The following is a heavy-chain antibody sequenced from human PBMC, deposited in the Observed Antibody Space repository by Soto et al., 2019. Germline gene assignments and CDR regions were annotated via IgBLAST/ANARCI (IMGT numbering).Heavy chain of an antibody. CDR1: GFTFSTYH. Sequence: EVQLVESGGGLVMPGGSLRLSCAASGFTFSTYHMNWVRQAPGKGLEWVSSINPSSSHIYYADSVRGRFTISRDNSKNSMDLQMTSLRTEDAAVYYCARGYCGGGGCYLRRDAIDVWGHGTMVTVSS. D-gene: IGHD2-15*01. J-gene: IGHJ3*01. V-gene: IGHV3-21*01. CDR2: INPSSSHI. CDR3: ARGYCGGGGCYLRRDAIDV.